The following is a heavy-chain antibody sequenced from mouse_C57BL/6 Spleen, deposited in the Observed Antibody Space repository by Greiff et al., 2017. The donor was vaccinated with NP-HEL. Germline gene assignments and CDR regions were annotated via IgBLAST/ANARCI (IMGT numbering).Heavy chain of an antibody. CDR3: ASGNYVGAMDY. D-gene: IGHD2-1*01. CDR1: GFNIKDYY. Sequence: EVKVEESGAELVKPGASVKLSCTASGFNIKDYYMHWVKQRTEQGLEWIGRIDPEDGETKYAPKFQGKATITADTSSNTAYLQLSSLTSEDTAVYYCASGNYVGAMDYWGQRTSVTVSS. CDR2: IDPEDGET. V-gene: IGHV14-2*01. J-gene: IGHJ4*01.